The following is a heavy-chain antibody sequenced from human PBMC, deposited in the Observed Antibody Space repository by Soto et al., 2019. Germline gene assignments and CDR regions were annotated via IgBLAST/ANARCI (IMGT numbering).Heavy chain of an antibody. CDR3: AYLPCSGGSCYWFSFSGMDV. Sequence: QITLKESGPTLVKPTQTLTLTCTSPGFSLSTSAVGVAWIRLPPGKALEWRALIYWDDDKRYRPSLDSRLTMTTDTSKSPAVLTMTNMDSVDTATYYCAYLPCSGGSCYWFSFSGMDVWGQGTTVTVSS. CDR1: GFSLSTSAVG. D-gene: IGHD2-15*01. V-gene: IGHV2-5*02. J-gene: IGHJ6*02. CDR2: IYWDDDK.